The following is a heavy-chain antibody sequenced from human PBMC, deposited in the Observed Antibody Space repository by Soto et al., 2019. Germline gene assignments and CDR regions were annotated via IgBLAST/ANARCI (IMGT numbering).Heavy chain of an antibody. V-gene: IGHV4-34*01. CDR2: INHSGST. CDR3: ASTAARRNHYYYYYGMDV. D-gene: IGHD6-6*01. J-gene: IGHJ6*02. Sequence: SETLSLTCAVCGGSFSGYYWSWIRQPPGKGLEWIGEINHSGSTNYNPSLKSRVTISVDTSKNQFSLKLSSVTAADTAVYYCASTAARRNHYYYYYGMDVWGQGTTVTVSS. CDR1: GGSFSGYY.